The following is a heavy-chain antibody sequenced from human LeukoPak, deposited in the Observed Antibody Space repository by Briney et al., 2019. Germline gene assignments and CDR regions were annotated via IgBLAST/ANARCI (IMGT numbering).Heavy chain of an antibody. CDR3: ARAAGYGSGGGIDP. V-gene: IGHV4-59*12. D-gene: IGHD5-18*01. CDR1: VGSLSSYY. J-gene: IGHJ5*02. CDR2: IYYSWST. Sequence: PAETLCLTCTVSVGSLSSYYWSWVRQPPGKGREGGVYIYYSWSTNYNPALKSRLTISVATSKLQFSLQLTCVTAEDTAVYFCARAAGYGSGGGIDPWGQGSLVTVSS.